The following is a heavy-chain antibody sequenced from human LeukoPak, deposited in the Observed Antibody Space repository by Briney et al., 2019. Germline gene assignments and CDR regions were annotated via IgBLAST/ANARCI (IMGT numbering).Heavy chain of an antibody. CDR2: INPSGGST. D-gene: IGHD3-22*01. V-gene: IGHV1-46*01. CDR3: AGNYYDSSGYREFDY. CDR1: GYTFTSYY. J-gene: IGHJ4*02. Sequence: ASVKVSCKASGYTFTSYYMHWVRQAPGQGLEWMGIINPSGGSTSYAQKFQGRVTMTRDTSTSTVYMELSSLRSEDTAVYYCAGNYYDSSGYREFDYWGQGTLVTVSS.